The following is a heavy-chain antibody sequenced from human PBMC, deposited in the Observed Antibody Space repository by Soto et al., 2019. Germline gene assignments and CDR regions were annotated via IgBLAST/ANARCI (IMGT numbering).Heavy chain of an antibody. CDR2: INPSSGAT. D-gene: IGHD6-19*01. Sequence: ASVKVSCKASGYAFTDYYMHWVRQAPGQGLEWMGWINPSSGATSYAQNFQGRVTMTRDTSISTFYMELSRLSSDDTAIYYCTRASAVAGGSSNSLPNDYWGQGTLVTVSS. J-gene: IGHJ4*02. V-gene: IGHV1-2*02. CDR1: GYAFTDYY. CDR3: TRASAVAGGSSNSLPNDY.